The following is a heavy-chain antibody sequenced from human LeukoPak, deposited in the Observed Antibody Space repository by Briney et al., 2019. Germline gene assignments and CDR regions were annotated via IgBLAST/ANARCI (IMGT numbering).Heavy chain of an antibody. V-gene: IGHV3-20*04. CDR3: AKGQERESRLDS. CDR2: INWNGGST. J-gene: IGHJ4*02. Sequence: GGSLRLSCAASGFTFSSYGMHWVRQAPGKGLEWVSGINWNGGSTGYADSVKGRFTISRDNAKNSLYLQMNSLRAEDTALYYCAKGQERESRLDSWGQGTLVTVSS. CDR1: GFTFSSYG. D-gene: IGHD1-1*01.